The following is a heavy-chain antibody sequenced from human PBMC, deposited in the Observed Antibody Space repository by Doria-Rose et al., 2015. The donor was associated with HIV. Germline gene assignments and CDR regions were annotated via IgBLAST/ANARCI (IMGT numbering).Heavy chain of an antibody. CDR1: GDSISSGDSF. Sequence: QVQLQESGPGLVRPSQTLSLTCTVSGDSISSGDSFWSWIRQPPGKGPEWIGYISSSGTTYYYPSLRGRLTISLAASKNQFALTLNSVTAADTAVYYCARARNYGFPHFFDFWGQGTLVTVSS. V-gene: IGHV4-30-4*01. CDR3: ARARNYGFPHFFDF. J-gene: IGHJ4*02. D-gene: IGHD3-10*01. CDR2: ISSSGTT.